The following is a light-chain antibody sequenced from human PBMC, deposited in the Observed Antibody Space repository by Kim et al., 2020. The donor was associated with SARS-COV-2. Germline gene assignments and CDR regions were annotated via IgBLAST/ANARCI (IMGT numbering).Light chain of an antibody. Sequence: ATVGERVTITCRASQSISTNLNWYQQKSVKAPKLLIYAASSLQGGVPSRFSGSGSGTDFTLTISSLQPEDSATYYCQQSNSTPLTFGGGTKVDIK. V-gene: IGKV1-39*01. CDR2: AAS. J-gene: IGKJ4*01. CDR1: QSISTN. CDR3: QQSNSTPLT.